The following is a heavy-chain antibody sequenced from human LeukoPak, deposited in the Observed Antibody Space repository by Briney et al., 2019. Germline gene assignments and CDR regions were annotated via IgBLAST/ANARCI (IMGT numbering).Heavy chain of an antibody. Sequence: PSETLSLTCAVYGGSFSGYYWSWIRQPPGRGLEWIGEINHSGSTNYNPSLKSQVTISVDTSKNQFSLKLRSVTAADTAVYYCASLDSIAVAGSGDYWGQGTLVTVSS. CDR3: ASLDSIAVAGSGDY. D-gene: IGHD6-19*01. J-gene: IGHJ4*02. CDR2: INHSGST. CDR1: GGSFSGYY. V-gene: IGHV4-34*01.